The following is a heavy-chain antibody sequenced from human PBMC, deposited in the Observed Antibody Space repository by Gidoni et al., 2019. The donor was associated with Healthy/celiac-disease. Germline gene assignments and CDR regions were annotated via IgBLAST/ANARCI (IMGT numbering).Heavy chain of an antibody. CDR3: TTLRSSSWFDY. V-gene: IGHV3-74*01. Sequence: EVQLVEPGGGLVQPGGSLRLSCAASGVTFSSYWLPWVRQAPGKGLVGVSRINSDGSITSYADSVKVRFTISRDNAKNTLYLQMNSLRAEDTAVYYCTTLRSSSWFDYWGQGTLFTVSS. CDR1: GVTFSSYW. D-gene: IGHD6-13*01. J-gene: IGHJ4*02. CDR2: INSDGSIT.